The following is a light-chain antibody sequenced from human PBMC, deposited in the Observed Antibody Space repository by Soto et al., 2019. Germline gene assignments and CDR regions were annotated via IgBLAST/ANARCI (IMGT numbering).Light chain of an antibody. J-gene: IGKJ3*01. CDR2: GAS. CDR3: QQFGSSPGFT. V-gene: IGKV3-20*01. CDR1: QSINSRY. Sequence: EIVLTQSPGTLSLSPGERATLSCRASQSINSRYLAWYQQKPGQAPRLLIYGASSRDTGIPDRFSGSGSGTDFTRTISSLEPEDFAVYYCQQFGSSPGFTFGPGTKVDIK.